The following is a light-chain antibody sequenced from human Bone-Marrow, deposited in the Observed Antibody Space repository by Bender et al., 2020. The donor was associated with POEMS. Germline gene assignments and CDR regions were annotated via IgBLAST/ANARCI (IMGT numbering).Light chain of an antibody. V-gene: IGLV2-14*02. J-gene: IGLJ3*02. CDR2: EGN. CDR3: QSYDNSLGGWV. Sequence: QSALTQPASVSGSPGQSITISCTGSDVGNYNLVSWYQQHPGKAPRLIIYEGNKRPSGVPDRFSGSKSGTSASLAITGLQAEDEGDYYCQSYDNSLGGWVFGGGTKLTVL. CDR1: DVGNYNL.